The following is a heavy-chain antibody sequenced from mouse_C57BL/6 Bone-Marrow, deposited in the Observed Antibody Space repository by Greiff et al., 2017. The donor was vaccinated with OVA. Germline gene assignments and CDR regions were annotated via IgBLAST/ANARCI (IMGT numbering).Heavy chain of an antibody. CDR3: ARYNYGSRYWYFDV. CDR1: GYTFTSYW. V-gene: IGHV1-64*01. CDR2: IHPNSGST. Sequence: QVQLQQPGAELVKPGASVKLSCKASGYTFTSYWMHWVKQRPGQGLEWIGMIHPNSGSTNYNEKFKSKATLTVDKSSSTAYMQLSSLTSEDSAVYYCARYNYGSRYWYFDVWGTGTTVTVSS. D-gene: IGHD1-1*01. J-gene: IGHJ1*03.